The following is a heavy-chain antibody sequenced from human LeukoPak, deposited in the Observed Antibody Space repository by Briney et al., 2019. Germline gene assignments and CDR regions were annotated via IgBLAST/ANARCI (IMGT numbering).Heavy chain of an antibody. CDR3: ARDLYGSGSYYVD. D-gene: IGHD3-10*01. J-gene: IGHJ4*02. V-gene: IGHV4-59*11. Sequence: SETLSLTCTVSGGSISSHYWSWIRQPPGKGLEWIGYIYYSGSTNYNPSLKSRVTISVDTSKNQFSLKLSSVTAADTAVYYCARDLYGSGSYYVDWGQGTLVTVSS. CDR1: GGSISSHY. CDR2: IYYSGST.